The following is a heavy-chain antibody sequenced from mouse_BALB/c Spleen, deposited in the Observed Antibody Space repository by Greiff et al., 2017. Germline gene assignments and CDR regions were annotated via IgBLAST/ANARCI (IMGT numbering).Heavy chain of an antibody. CDR2: ISDGGSYT. J-gene: IGHJ3*01. Sequence: DVMLVESGGGLVKPGGSLKLSCAASGFTFSDYYMYWVRQTPEKRLEWVAPISDGGSYTYYPDSVKGRFTISRDNAKNNLYLQMSSLKSEDTAMYYCARKLYYGYDWFAYWGQGTLVTVSA. V-gene: IGHV5-4*02. CDR1: GFTFSDYY. CDR3: ARKLYYGYDWFAY. D-gene: IGHD2-2*01.